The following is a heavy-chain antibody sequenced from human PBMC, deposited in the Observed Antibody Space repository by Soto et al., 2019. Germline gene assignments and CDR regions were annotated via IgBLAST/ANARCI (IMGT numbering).Heavy chain of an antibody. V-gene: IGHV1-46*01. CDR1: GYSFTNYY. D-gene: IGHD3-10*01. CDR2: INPSGGTT. J-gene: IGHJ4*02. CDR3: VRDSGWPILNFDS. Sequence: QMQLVQSGAEVKKPGASVKVSCKASGYSFTNYYMHWVRQAPGQGLEWMGIINPSGGTTRYARKFQGRITMTSDTSTSTVYMEVSSLSSEDTAVYFCVRDSGWPILNFDSWGQGTLVTVSS.